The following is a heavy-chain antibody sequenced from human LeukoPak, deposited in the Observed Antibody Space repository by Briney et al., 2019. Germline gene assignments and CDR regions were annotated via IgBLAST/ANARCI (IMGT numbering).Heavy chain of an antibody. J-gene: IGHJ2*01. Sequence: GGSPRLSCAASGFTFSSYAIHWVRQAPGKGLEFVSSISGNGDSTEYADSVKGRFTISRDNSKNTLYLQMGSLRVEDMAVYYCARGPASWSPGRGYFDLWGRGTLVTVSS. V-gene: IGHV3-64*02. D-gene: IGHD1-1*01. CDR3: ARGPASWSPGRGYFDL. CDR2: ISGNGDST. CDR1: GFTFSSYA.